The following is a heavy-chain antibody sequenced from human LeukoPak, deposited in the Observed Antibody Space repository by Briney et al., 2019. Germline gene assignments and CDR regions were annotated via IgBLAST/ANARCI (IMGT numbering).Heavy chain of an antibody. CDR2: IWYDGSDQ. Sequence: GGSLRLSCAASGFTLSGFVMHWVRQAPGKGLEWVALIWYDGSDQYYADSVKGRFTISRDNSKNTLYLQMNSLRAEDTAVYYCARGGGDEAFDIWGQGTMVTVSS. V-gene: IGHV3-33*01. CDR1: GFTLSGFV. CDR3: ARGGGDEAFDI. J-gene: IGHJ3*02. D-gene: IGHD5-12*01.